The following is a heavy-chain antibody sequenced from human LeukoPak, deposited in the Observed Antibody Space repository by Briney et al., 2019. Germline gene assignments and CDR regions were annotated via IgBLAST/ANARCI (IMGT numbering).Heavy chain of an antibody. CDR3: ARLTRLSTSPDRYYLDY. CDR1: GDSISSYY. D-gene: IGHD6-6*01. V-gene: IGHV4-4*09. Sequence: SATLSLTCTVSGDSISSYYWSWIRQPPGKGLEWIGYIYTSGGTNYIPSLKGRVTISIDTSKSQFSLKLSSVTAADSAVYYCARLTRLSTSPDRYYLDYWGQGTLVTVSS. CDR2: IYTSGGT. J-gene: IGHJ4*02.